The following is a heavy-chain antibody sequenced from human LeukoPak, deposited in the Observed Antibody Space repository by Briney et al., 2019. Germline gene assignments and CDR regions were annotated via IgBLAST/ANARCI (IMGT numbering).Heavy chain of an antibody. CDR2: INHSGST. D-gene: IGHD5-18*01. V-gene: IGHV4-34*01. CDR1: GGSFSGYY. Sequence: SETLSLTCAVYGGSFSGYYWSWIRQPPGKGLEWIGEINHSGSTNYNPSLKSRVTISVDTSKNQFSLKLSSVTAADTAVYYRARRFPRGYSYGHLNWFD. CDR3: ARRFPRGYSYGHLNWFD. J-gene: IGHJ5*01.